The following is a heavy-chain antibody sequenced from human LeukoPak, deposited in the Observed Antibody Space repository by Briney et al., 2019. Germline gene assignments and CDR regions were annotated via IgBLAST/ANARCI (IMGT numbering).Heavy chain of an antibody. D-gene: IGHD2-15*01. Sequence: ASVKVSCKASGYTFINYYMHWVRRAPGQGLEWMGIINPSGGTTSYAQKFRGRVTMTWDTSTSTVYMDLTSLRSDDTAVYYCGREADGGHHDYWGQGTLVTVSS. CDR3: GREADGGHHDY. V-gene: IGHV1-46*01. CDR2: INPSGGTT. CDR1: GYTFINYY. J-gene: IGHJ4*02.